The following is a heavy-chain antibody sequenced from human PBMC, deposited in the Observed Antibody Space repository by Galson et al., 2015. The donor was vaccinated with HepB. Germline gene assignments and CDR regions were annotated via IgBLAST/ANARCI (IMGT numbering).Heavy chain of an antibody. CDR1: GFTFSGSA. J-gene: IGHJ6*02. CDR2: IRSKANSYAT. CDR3: TTVAAHGEDV. V-gene: IGHV3-73*01. D-gene: IGHD6-19*01. Sequence: SLRLSCAASGFTFSGSAMHWVRQASGKGLEWVGRIRSKANSYATAYAASVKGRFTISRDDSKNTAYLQMNSLKTEDTAVYYCTTVAAHGEDVWGQGTTVTVSS.